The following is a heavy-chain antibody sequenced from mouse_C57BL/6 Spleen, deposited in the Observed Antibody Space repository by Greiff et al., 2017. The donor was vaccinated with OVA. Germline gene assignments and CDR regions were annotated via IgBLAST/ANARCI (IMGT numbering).Heavy chain of an antibody. J-gene: IGHJ4*01. CDR1: GYTFTDYY. CDR3: ARGRDDEGGYAMDY. CDR2: INPNNGGT. D-gene: IGHD2-3*01. V-gene: IGHV1-26*01. Sequence: EVQLQQSGPELVKPGASVKISCKASGYTFTDYYMNWVKQSHGKSLEWIGDINPNNGGTSYNQKFKGKATLTVDKSSSTAYMELRSLTSEDSAIYDGARGRDDEGGYAMDYWGQGTSVTVSA.